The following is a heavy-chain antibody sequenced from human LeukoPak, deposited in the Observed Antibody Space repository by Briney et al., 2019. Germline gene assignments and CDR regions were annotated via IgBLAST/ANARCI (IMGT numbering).Heavy chain of an antibody. CDR2: ISGSGGST. Sequence: GESLRLSCAASGFTFSSFAMSWVRQAPGQGLEWVSAISGSGGSTFYADSVKGRFTISRDNSKNTLFLQMNGLRAEDTAVYYCAKDRSCSGASCNVGSWGQGTMVTV. CDR3: AKDRSCSGASCNVGS. J-gene: IGHJ3*01. V-gene: IGHV3-23*01. CDR1: GFTFSSFA. D-gene: IGHD2-2*01.